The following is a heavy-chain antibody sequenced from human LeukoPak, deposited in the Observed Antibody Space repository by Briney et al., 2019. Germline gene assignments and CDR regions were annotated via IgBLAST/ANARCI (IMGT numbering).Heavy chain of an antibody. CDR3: ARDENGDYGCDR. D-gene: IGHD4-17*01. CDR1: GFTLGSYA. V-gene: IGHV3-23*01. CDR2: LSAGGGST. Sequence: GGSLRLSCAASGFTLGSYALSWVRQAPGKGLDWVSALSAGGGSTYYADSVKGRFTISRDNSKNTLYLQMNSLRAEDTAVYYCARDENGDYGCDRWGQGTLVTVSS. J-gene: IGHJ5*02.